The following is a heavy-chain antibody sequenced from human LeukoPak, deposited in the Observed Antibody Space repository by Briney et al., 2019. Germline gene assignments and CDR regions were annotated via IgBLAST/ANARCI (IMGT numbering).Heavy chain of an antibody. V-gene: IGHV4-39*01. CDR2: IYYSGST. Sequence: GSLRLSCAASGFTFSSHGMNWIRQPPGKGLEWIGTIYYSGSTYYIPSLKSRLTISIDTSKNQFSLKLSSVTAADTAVYYCARHSSSWSPNPDYWGQGTLVTVSS. J-gene: IGHJ4*02. CDR3: ARHSSSWSPNPDY. D-gene: IGHD6-13*01. CDR1: GFTFSSHG.